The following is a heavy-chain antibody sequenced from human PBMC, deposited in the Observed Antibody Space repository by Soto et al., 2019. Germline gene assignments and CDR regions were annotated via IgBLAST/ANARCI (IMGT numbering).Heavy chain of an antibody. CDR3: ARGTMNYATVPVDY. J-gene: IGHJ4*01. CDR2: ISANSGNT. V-gene: IGHV1-18*04. D-gene: IGHD1-7*01. Sequence: GASVKVSCKAFGFIFNNYAISWVRQAPGQGLEWMGWISANSGNTNYAQKLQGRVTMTTDTSTSTAYMELRSLRSDDTAVYYCARGTMNYATVPVDYWGRGTLVTVSS. CDR1: GFIFNNYA.